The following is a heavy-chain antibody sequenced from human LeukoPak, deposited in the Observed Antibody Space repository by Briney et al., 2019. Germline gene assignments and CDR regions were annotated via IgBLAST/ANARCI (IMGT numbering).Heavy chain of an antibody. CDR3: AHSWYQLLWSRPFDY. J-gene: IGHJ4*02. CDR2: IYWDDDK. D-gene: IGHD2-2*01. Sequence: ESGPTLVHPPPPLTLTCTFSGFSLRTSGVGVGWIRQPPVKALEWLALIYWDDDKRYSPSLKSRLTITKDTSKNQVVLTMTNMDPVDTATYYCAHSWYQLLWSRPFDYWGQGTLVTVSS. V-gene: IGHV2-5*02. CDR1: GFSLRTSGVG.